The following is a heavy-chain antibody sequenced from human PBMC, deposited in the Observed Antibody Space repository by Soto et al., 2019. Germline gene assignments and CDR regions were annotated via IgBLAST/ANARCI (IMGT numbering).Heavy chain of an antibody. V-gene: IGHV3-33*01. CDR1: GFTFSSYG. D-gene: IGHD6-19*01. CDR3: ARERGLKGYSSGWPIGY. CDR2: IWSDGSNK. Sequence: GGSLRLSCAASGFTFSSYGMHWVRQAPGKGLEWVAVIWSDGSNKYYAESVKGRFTISRDNSKNTLYLQMNSLRAEDRAVYYCARERGLKGYSSGWPIGYWGQGTLVTVSS. J-gene: IGHJ4*02.